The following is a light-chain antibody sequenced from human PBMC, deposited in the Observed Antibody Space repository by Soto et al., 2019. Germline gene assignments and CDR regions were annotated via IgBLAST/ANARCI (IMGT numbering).Light chain of an antibody. V-gene: IGLV2-8*01. CDR2: AVN. CDR1: SSDVGGYQY. CDR3: SSYAGSNNYV. Sequence: SVLTQPPSASGSPGQSVTISCTGTSSDVGGYQYVSWYQQYPGKAPKLMIYAVNKRPSGVPDRFSGSRSGNTASLTVSGLQAEDEADYYCSSYAGSNNYVFGTGTNVTVL. J-gene: IGLJ1*01.